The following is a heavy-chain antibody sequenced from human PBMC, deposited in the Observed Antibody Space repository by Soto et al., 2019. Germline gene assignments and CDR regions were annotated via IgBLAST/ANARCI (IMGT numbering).Heavy chain of an antibody. CDR3: AKGRSYYYYYGVDV. J-gene: IGHJ6*02. V-gene: IGHV3-23*01. CDR1: VLTFSSCA. Sequence: GGSLRLSCAASVLTFSSCAMGWVRQAPGKGLEWVSDIIDSGGSTYYADSVKGRFTISRDNSKSTLYLQMNSLRAEDTALYYCAKGRSYYYYYGVDVWGQGTTVTVS. CDR2: IIDSGGST.